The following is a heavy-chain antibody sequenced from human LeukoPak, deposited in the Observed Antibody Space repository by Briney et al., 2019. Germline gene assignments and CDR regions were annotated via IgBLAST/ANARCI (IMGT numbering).Heavy chain of an antibody. CDR1: GGSISSSNYY. J-gene: IGHJ6*03. CDR2: IHYSGNT. CDR3: ARLNDYYYYYMDV. V-gene: IGHV4-39*01. Sequence: PSETLSLTCTVSGGSISSSNYYWGWIRQPPGKGLEWIGSIHYSGNTYYSPSLKSRVTVSVDTSKNQFSLKLSSVTAADTAVYYYARLNDYYYYYMDVWGKGTTVTVSS.